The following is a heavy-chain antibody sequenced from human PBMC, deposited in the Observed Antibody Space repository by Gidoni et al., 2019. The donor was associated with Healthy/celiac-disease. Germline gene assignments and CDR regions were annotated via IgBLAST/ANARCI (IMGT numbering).Heavy chain of an antibody. V-gene: IGHV1-18*01. CDR1: GDTFTSYG. J-gene: IGHJ6*02. D-gene: IGHD3-22*01. Sequence: QVQLVQSGAEVKKPGASVKVSCKASGDTFTSYGISWVRQAPGQGLEWMGWISAYNGNTNYAQKLQGRVTMTTDTSTSTAYMELRSLRSGDTAVYYCARDWGDSSGYYHYYYGMDVWGQGTTVTVSS. CDR3: ARDWGDSSGYYHYYYGMDV. CDR2: ISAYNGNT.